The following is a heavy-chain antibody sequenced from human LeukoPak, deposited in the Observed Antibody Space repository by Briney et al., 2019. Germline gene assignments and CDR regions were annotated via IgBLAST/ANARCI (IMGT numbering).Heavy chain of an antibody. CDR2: SRNKANSYTT. CDR3: ARVVRQTEGHYFDY. Sequence: PGGSLRLSCATSGFTLSDHYIDWVRQAPGKGLEWVGRSRNKANSYTTEYAASVKGRFTMSRDDSKNSLYLRMNSLQTEDTAVYYCARVVRQTEGHYFDYWGQGTPVTVSS. CDR1: GFTLSDHY. V-gene: IGHV3-72*01. D-gene: IGHD3-10*01. J-gene: IGHJ4*01.